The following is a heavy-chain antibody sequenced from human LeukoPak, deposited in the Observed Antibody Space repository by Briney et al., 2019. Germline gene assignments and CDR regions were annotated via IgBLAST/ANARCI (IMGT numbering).Heavy chain of an antibody. V-gene: IGHV1-2*02. CDR1: GGTFSSYA. J-gene: IGHJ3*02. Sequence: VASVKVSCKASGGTFSSYAISWVRQAPGQGLEWMGWINPNSGGTDYAQKFQGRVTMTRDTSISTVYMDLNRLRTDDTAVYYCARDHNAFDIWGQGTMVTVSS. CDR3: ARDHNAFDI. CDR2: INPNSGGT.